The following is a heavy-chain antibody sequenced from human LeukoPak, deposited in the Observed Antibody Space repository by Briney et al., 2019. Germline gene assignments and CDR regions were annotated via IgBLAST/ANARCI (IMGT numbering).Heavy chain of an antibody. Sequence: ASVKVSCKASGYTFTSYYMHWVRQAPGQGLEWMGIINPSGGSTSYAQKFQGRVTMTRDMSTSTVYMELSSPRSEDTAVYYCARDLVHSGSYFRLDYWGQGTLVTVSS. D-gene: IGHD1-26*01. CDR3: ARDLVHSGSYFRLDY. V-gene: IGHV1-46*01. J-gene: IGHJ4*02. CDR1: GYTFTSYY. CDR2: INPSGGST.